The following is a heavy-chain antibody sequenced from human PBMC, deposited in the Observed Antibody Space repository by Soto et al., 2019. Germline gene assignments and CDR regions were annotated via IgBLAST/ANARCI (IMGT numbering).Heavy chain of an antibody. Sequence: PGGSLRLSCVGSGFRFSDVSMHWVRQASGKGLEWVGRIRDKDYSYATAYGASVKGRFTISRDDSKNTVYLQMDSLKTDDTATYYCSGGEDYWGQGVLVTVS. D-gene: IGHD3-16*01. CDR1: GFRFSDVS. CDR3: SGGEDY. J-gene: IGHJ4*02. V-gene: IGHV3-73*01. CDR2: IRDKDYSYAT.